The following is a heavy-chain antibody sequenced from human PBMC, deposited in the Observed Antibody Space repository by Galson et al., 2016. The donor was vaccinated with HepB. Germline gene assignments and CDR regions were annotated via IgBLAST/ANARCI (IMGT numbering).Heavy chain of an antibody. CDR2: IYPGDSDT. CDR3: AILGYCSGGGCYSSYHFYGMDG. D-gene: IGHD2-15*01. CDR1: GYSFTSYW. Sequence: QSGAEVKKPGESLKISCKGSGYSFTSYWIGWVRQMPGKGLEWMGSIYPGDSDTRYSPSFQGQVTISADKSSSTAYLQWSSLKASDTAMYYCAILGYCSGGGCYSSYHFYGMDGWGQGTTVTVSS. J-gene: IGHJ6*02. V-gene: IGHV5-51*01.